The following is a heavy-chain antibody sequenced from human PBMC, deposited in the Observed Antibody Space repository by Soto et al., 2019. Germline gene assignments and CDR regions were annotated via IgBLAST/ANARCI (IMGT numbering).Heavy chain of an antibody. CDR2: TYYRSKWYN. V-gene: IGHV6-1*01. CDR1: GDSVSSNSAA. J-gene: IGHJ6*03. Sequence: SQTLSLTCAISGDSVSSNSAAWNWIRQSPSRGLEWLGRTYYRSKWYNDYAVSVKSRITINPDTSKNQFSLQLNSVTPEDTAVYYCARDGLVTIFGVVIIRDYYYMDVWGKGTTVTVSS. CDR3: ARDGLVTIFGVVIIRDYYYMDV. D-gene: IGHD3-3*01.